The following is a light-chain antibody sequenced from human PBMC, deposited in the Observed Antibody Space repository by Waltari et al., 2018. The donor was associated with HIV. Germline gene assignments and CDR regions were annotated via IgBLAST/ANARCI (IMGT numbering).Light chain of an antibody. J-gene: IGLJ3*02. CDR3: NSRDSSGNHLV. Sequence: SELTQDPAVSVALGQTVRITCQGDSLRSYYASWYQQKPGQAPVLVIYGKNNRPSGIPDRFSGSSSGNTASLTITGAHAEDEADYYCNSRDSSGNHLVFGGGTKLTVL. CDR2: GKN. V-gene: IGLV3-19*01. CDR1: SLRSYY.